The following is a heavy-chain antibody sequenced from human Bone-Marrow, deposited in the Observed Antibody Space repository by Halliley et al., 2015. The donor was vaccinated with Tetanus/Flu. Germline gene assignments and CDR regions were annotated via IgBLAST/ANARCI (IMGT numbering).Heavy chain of an antibody. CDR3: TRGDYYDSSDYDAFDI. J-gene: IGHJ3*02. D-gene: IGHD3-22*01. V-gene: IGHV3-49*04. CDR2: ISSKAYGDKT. Sequence: SLRLSCTASGFTFGDYAMTWVRQAPGKGLEWVAFISSKAYGDKTQHAASVKGRFTIPRDDSKSIAYLEMKSLRTEDTAIYYCTRGDYYDSSDYDAFDIWGQGTRVTVSS. CDR1: GFTFGDYA.